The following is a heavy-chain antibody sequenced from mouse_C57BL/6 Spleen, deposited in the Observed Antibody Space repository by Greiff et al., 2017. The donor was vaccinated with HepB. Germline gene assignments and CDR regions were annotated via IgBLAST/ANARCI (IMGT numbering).Heavy chain of an antibody. D-gene: IGHD2-3*01. V-gene: IGHV3-6*01. J-gene: IGHJ4*01. CDR3: ARDLYDGYLYYYAMDY. CDR1: GYSITSGYY. CDR2: ISYDGSN. Sequence: EVKLVESGPGLVKPSQSLSLTCSVTGYSITSGYYWNWIRQFPGNKLEWMGYISYDGSNNYNPSLKNRISITRDTSKNQFFLKLNSVTTEDTATYYCARDLYDGYLYYYAMDYWGQGTSVTVSS.